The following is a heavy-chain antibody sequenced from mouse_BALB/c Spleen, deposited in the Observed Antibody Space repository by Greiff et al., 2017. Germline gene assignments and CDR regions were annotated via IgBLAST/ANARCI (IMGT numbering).Heavy chain of an antibody. CDR3: NALVGRAY. Sequence: VQLQQSGAELVRSGASVKLSCTASGFNIKDYYMHWVKQRPEQGLEWIGWIDPENGDTEYAPKFQGKATMTADTSSNTAYLQLSSLTSEDTAVYYCNALVGRAYWGQGTLVTVSA. CDR1: GFNIKDYY. J-gene: IGHJ3*01. D-gene: IGHD1-1*02. CDR2: IDPENGDT. V-gene: IGHV14-4*02.